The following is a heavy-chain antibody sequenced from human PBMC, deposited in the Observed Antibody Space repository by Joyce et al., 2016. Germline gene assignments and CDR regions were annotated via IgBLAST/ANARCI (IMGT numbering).Heavy chain of an antibody. J-gene: IGHJ6*02. CDR3: ATGRRWELLLEYFYYGMDV. D-gene: IGHD1-26*01. V-gene: IGHV1-69*01. CDR2: SSPIFGTA. Sequence: QVQLVQSGAEVKKPGSSVKVSCRASGGTFSDYAFNWVRQAPGQRLEWMVGSSPIFGTANTAQKFQGRVTITADESTITAYMELTHLRSEDMAVYYCATGRRWELLLEYFYYGMDVWGQGTTVTVSS. CDR1: GGTFSDYA.